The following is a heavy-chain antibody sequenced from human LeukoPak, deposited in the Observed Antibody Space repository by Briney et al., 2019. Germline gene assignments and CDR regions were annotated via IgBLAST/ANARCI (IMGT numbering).Heavy chain of an antibody. Sequence: GGSLRLSCAASGFTFSSYSMNWVRQAPGKGLEWVSSISSSSSYICYADSVKGRFTISRDNAKNSLYLQMNSLRAEDTAVYYCARHPGIAAAGTGSGYWGQGTLVTVSS. CDR1: GFTFSSYS. D-gene: IGHD6-13*01. CDR2: ISSSSSYI. V-gene: IGHV3-21*01. J-gene: IGHJ4*02. CDR3: ARHPGIAAAGTGSGY.